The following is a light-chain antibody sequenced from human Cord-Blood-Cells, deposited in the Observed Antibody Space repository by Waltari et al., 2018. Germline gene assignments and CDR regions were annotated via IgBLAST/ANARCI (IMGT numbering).Light chain of an antibody. CDR3: SSDAGSNNVV. V-gene: IGLV2-8*01. J-gene: IGLJ2*01. Sequence: QSALTQPPPASGSPGQSVTISCTGTSSDVGGYNYVSWYQQHPGKAPKLMIYEVSKRPAGVPDRFSGSKSGNTATLTVSGLQAEDEADYYCSSDAGSNNVVFGGGTKLTVL. CDR1: SSDVGGYNY. CDR2: EVS.